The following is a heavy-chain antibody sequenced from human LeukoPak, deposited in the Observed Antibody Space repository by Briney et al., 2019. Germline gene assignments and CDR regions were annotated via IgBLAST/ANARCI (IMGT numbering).Heavy chain of an antibody. J-gene: IGHJ4*02. D-gene: IGHD3-10*01. CDR2: IIPILGIA. CDR1: GGTFSSYA. V-gene: IGHV1-69*04. CDR3: ARNKYGSGSYYNCDY. Sequence: SVKVSCKASGGTFSSYAISWVRQAPGQGLEWMGRIIPILGIANYAQKFQGRVTITADKSTSTAYMELSSLRSEDTAVYYCARNKYGSGSYYNCDYWGQGTLVTVSS.